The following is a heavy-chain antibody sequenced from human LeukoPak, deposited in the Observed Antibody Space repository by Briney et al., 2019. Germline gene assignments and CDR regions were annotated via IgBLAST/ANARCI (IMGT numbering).Heavy chain of an antibody. J-gene: IGHJ4*02. CDR2: ISSSSSYI. D-gene: IGHD4-17*01. CDR3: ARVDYGDASRHFDY. V-gene: IGHV3-21*01. Sequence: GGPVTLSCAASGFTFYSYSMMWLPHAPGKGLVGGSSISSSSSYIYYADSVEGRFTISRDNAKSSLYLQMSSLRAVGTGVYYCARVDYGDASRHFDYCGQGILVTVSS. CDR1: GFTFYSYS.